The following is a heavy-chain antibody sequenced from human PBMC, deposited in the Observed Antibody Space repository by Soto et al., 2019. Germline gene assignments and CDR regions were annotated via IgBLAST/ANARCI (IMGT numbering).Heavy chain of an antibody. V-gene: IGHV3-30*18. Sequence: QVHLVESGGGVVQPGRSLILSCAASGFTFSSHGMHWIRQAPGKGLEWVAVIPYDGSHQYYADSVKGRFSISRDNSKNTLYLQMNSLRAEDTAVYYCAKLRVLEWEVQESDYWGQGTLVSVSS. CDR2: IPYDGSHQ. CDR3: AKLRVLEWEVQESDY. D-gene: IGHD3-3*01. J-gene: IGHJ4*02. CDR1: GFTFSSHG.